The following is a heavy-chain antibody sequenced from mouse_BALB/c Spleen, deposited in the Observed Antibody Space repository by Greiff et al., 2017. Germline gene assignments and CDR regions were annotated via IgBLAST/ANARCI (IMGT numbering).Heavy chain of an antibody. V-gene: IGHV1-9*01. J-gene: IGHJ2*01. CDR1: GYTFSSYW. D-gene: IGHD3-2*01. CDR3: ARSGSTARATFDY. CDR2: ILPGSGST. Sequence: VQLQQSGAELMKPGASVKISCKATGYTFSSYWIEWVKQRPGHGLEWIGEILPGSGSTNYNEKFKGKATFTADTSSNTAYMQLSSLTSEDSAVYYCARSGSTARATFDYWGQGTTLTVSS.